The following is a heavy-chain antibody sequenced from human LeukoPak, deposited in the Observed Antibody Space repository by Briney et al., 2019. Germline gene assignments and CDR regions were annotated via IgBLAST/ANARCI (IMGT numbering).Heavy chain of an antibody. CDR1: GFTFSSYG. J-gene: IGHJ4*02. Sequence: GGSLRLSCAASGFTFSSYGMHWVRQAPGKGLEWVAVISYDGSNKYYADSVKGRFTISRDNSKNMLYLQMNSLRAEDTAVYYCAKDAKIVVVTAIPNYWGQGTLVTVSS. D-gene: IGHD2-21*02. V-gene: IGHV3-30*18. CDR2: ISYDGSNK. CDR3: AKDAKIVVVTAIPNY.